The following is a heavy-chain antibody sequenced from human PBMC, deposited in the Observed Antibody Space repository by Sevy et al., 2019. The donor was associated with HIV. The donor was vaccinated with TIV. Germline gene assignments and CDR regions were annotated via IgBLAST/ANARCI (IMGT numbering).Heavy chain of an antibody. D-gene: IGHD2-21*02. CDR3: ARDPSDGDKYYLDY. CDR1: GYTFTSYG. J-gene: IGHJ4*02. Sequence: ASVKVSCKASGYTFTSYGVTWVRQAPGQGFEWMGWVSAYNGNTDYAQKLQGRVTMTTDASTGTAYMELRSLRSDDTAVYYCARDPSDGDKYYLDYWGQGTLVTVSS. V-gene: IGHV1-18*01. CDR2: VSAYNGNT.